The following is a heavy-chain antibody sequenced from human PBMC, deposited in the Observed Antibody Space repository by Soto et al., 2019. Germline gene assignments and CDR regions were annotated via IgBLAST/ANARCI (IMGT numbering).Heavy chain of an antibody. Sequence: SETLSLTCTVSGGSFSPNYWSWIRQPPGKGLEWIGYIYYSGSTNYNPSLKSRVTISVYTSKNHFSLKLSSVTAADTAVYYCARLFYGDYSMGENWFDPWGRGTLVTVSS. D-gene: IGHD4-17*01. CDR3: ARLFYGDYSMGENWFDP. J-gene: IGHJ5*02. CDR1: GGSFSPNY. CDR2: IYYSGST. V-gene: IGHV4-59*08.